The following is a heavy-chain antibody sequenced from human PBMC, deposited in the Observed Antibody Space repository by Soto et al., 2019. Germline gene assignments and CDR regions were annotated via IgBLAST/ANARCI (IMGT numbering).Heavy chain of an antibody. CDR2: IYHSGST. D-gene: IGHD3-16*01. J-gene: IGHJ4*02. V-gene: IGHV4-38-2*02. CDR3: AREGGDTXXXXXY. Sequence: SGTLSLTCAVSGYSISSGYYWGWIRQPPGKGLEWVGSIYHSGSTYYNPSLKSRVTISVDTSKNQFSVKLSSATAADTAVYYCAREGGDTXXXXXYWAQGTLATASS. CDR1: GYSISSGYY.